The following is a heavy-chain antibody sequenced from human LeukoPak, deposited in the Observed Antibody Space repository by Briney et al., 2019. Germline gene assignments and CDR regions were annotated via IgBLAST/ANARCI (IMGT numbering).Heavy chain of an antibody. J-gene: IGHJ4*02. CDR3: ARDTYDSSGYYYGPFDC. D-gene: IGHD3-22*01. CDR2: INTDGSST. Sequence: GGSLRLSCAASGFTFTSYWMHWVRQAPGKGLVWVSRINTDGSSTSYADSVKGRFTISRDNAKNTLYLQMNSLRAEDTAVYYCARDTYDSSGYYYGPFDCWGQGTLVTVSS. CDR1: GFTFTSYW. V-gene: IGHV3-74*01.